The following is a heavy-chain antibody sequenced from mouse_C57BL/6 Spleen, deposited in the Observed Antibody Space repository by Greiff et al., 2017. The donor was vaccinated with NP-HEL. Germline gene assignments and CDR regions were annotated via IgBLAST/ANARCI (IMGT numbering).Heavy chain of an antibody. J-gene: IGHJ1*03. CDR3: ARDDGYYWYFDV. Sequence: EVQLQQSGPGLVKPSQSLSLTCSVTGYSITSGYYWNWIRQFPGNKLEWMGYISYDGSNNYNPSLKNRISITRDTSKNQFFLKLNSVTTEDTAIYYCARDDGYYWYFDVWGTGTTVTVSS. D-gene: IGHD2-3*01. CDR1: GYSITSGYY. CDR2: ISYDGSN. V-gene: IGHV3-6*01.